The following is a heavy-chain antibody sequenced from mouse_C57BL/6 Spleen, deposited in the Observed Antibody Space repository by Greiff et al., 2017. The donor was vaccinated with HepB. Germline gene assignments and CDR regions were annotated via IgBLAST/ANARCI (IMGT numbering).Heavy chain of an antibody. Sequence: QVQLQQPGAELVMPGASVKLFCKASGYTFTSYWMHWVKQRPGQGLEWIGEIDPSDSYTNYNQKFKGKSTLTVDKSSSTAYMQLSSLTSEDSAVYYCARRGTTVDYYAMDYWGQGTSVTVSS. CDR2: IDPSDSYT. D-gene: IGHD1-1*01. J-gene: IGHJ4*01. V-gene: IGHV1-69*01. CDR1: GYTFTSYW. CDR3: ARRGTTVDYYAMDY.